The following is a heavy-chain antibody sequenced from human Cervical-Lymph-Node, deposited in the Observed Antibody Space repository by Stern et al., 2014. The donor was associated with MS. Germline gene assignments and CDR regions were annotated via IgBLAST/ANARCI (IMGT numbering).Heavy chain of an antibody. Sequence: VQLVQSGGGLVQPGRSLRLSCAGSRFNFDDYAMHWVRQAPGRGLEWVSSIGWNSGSMEYADSVKGRFTISRDNAKNSLYLQMDSLRVEDTAIYYCAKDISSGRWEAQYYYGMDVWGQGTTVTVSS. V-gene: IGHV3-9*01. D-gene: IGHD6-19*01. CDR2: IGWNSGSM. CDR3: AKDISSGRWEAQYYYGMDV. J-gene: IGHJ6*02. CDR1: RFNFDDYA.